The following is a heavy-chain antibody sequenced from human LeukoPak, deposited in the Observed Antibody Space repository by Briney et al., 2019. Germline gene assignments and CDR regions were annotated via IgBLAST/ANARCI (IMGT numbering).Heavy chain of an antibody. Sequence: GASGKVSCKASGCTFSSYAISWVRLAPGQGLELMGGVSPIFGTANYAKKFQGRVKITADEATSTAYMELNSLRSEDTAVYYCASSSGSYRVPGKFDYWGQGTLVTVSS. J-gene: IGHJ4*02. CDR1: GCTFSSYA. CDR2: VSPIFGTA. CDR3: ASSSGSYRVPGKFDY. D-gene: IGHD1-26*01. V-gene: IGHV1-69*13.